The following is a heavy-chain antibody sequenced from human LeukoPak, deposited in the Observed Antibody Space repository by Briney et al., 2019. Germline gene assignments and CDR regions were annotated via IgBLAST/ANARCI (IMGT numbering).Heavy chain of an antibody. CDR2: IYYSGST. J-gene: IGHJ3*02. V-gene: IGHV4-59*08. D-gene: IGHD2-15*01. CDR1: GGSFSGYY. CDR3: ARHVPRGRYCSGGSCLQIDAFDI. Sequence: SETLSLTCAVYGGSFSGYYWSWIRQPPGKGLEWIGYIYYSGSTNYNPSLKSRVTISVDTSKNQFSLKLSSVTAADTAVYYCARHVPRGRYCSGGSCLQIDAFDIWGQGTMVTVSS.